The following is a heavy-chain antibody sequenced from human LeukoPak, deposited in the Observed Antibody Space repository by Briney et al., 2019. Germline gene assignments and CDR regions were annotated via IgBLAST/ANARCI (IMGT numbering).Heavy chain of an antibody. Sequence: SQTLSLTCAVSGGSISSGDYSWSWIRQPPGEGLEWIGFIYNSGNTYYNPSLKSRVTLSVDTSKNQFSLNLSSVTAADTAVYYCARTAYDSSDFYRFDYWGQGTLVTVSS. V-gene: IGHV4-30-4*07. CDR1: GGSISSGDYS. CDR2: IYNSGNT. CDR3: ARTAYDSSDFYRFDY. D-gene: IGHD3-22*01. J-gene: IGHJ4*02.